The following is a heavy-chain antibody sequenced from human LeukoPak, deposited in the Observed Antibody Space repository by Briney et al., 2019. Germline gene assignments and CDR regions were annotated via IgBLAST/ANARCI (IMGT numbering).Heavy chain of an antibody. Sequence: GGSLRLSCAASGFTFSNFAMGWVRQAPGKGLEWVSYISSSSSTIYYADSVKGRFTISRDNAKNSLYLQMNSLRAEDTAVYYCARDSSNPFDYWGQGTLVTVSS. CDR2: ISSSSSTI. V-gene: IGHV3-48*01. D-gene: IGHD6-6*01. CDR1: GFTFSNFA. J-gene: IGHJ4*02. CDR3: ARDSSNPFDY.